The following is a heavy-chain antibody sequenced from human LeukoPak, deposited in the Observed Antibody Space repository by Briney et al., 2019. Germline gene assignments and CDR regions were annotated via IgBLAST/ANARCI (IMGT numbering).Heavy chain of an antibody. CDR3: ARAEWFGVVTGAFDI. Sequence: SETLSLTCTVSGGSISSYYWSWIRQPPGKGLEWIGYIYYSGSTNYNPSLKSRVTISVDTSKNQFSLKLSSVTAADTAVYYCARAEWFGVVTGAFDIWGQGTMVTVSS. D-gene: IGHD3-10*01. CDR2: IYYSGST. V-gene: IGHV4-59*01. CDR1: GGSISSYY. J-gene: IGHJ3*02.